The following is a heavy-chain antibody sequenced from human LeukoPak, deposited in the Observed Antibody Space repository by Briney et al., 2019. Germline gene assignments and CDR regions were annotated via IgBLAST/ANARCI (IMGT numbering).Heavy chain of an antibody. CDR2: INHSGST. CDR3: ARRIVGAPIDY. D-gene: IGHD1-26*01. Sequence: PSETLSLTCAVYGGSFSGYYWSWIRQPPGKGLEWIGEINHSGSTNYNPSLKSRVTISVDTSKNQFSLKLSSVTAADTAVYYCARRIVGAPIDYWGQGTLVTVSS. CDR1: GGSFSGYY. J-gene: IGHJ4*02. V-gene: IGHV4-34*01.